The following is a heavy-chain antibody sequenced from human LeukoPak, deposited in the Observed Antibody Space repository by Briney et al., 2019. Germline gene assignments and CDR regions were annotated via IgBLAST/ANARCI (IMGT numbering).Heavy chain of an antibody. CDR2: IYYTGST. CDR1: GGSISGSSYY. V-gene: IGHV4-39*01. Sequence: SETPSLTCTVSGGSISGSSYYWGWLRLPPGKGLEWIGRIYYTGSTYYNPSLKSRVTISVDTSKNQFSLNLTSVTAADTAVYYCARQNPLNWFDPWGQGTLATVSS. CDR3: ARQNPLNWFDP. J-gene: IGHJ5*02.